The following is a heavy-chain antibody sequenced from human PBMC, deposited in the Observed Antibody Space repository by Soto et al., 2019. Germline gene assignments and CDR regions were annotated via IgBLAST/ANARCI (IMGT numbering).Heavy chain of an antibody. Sequence: PGGSLRLSCGASGFTFSSYGMHWVRQAPGKGLEWVAVIWSDGSNKYCADSVKGRFTISRDDSKNTLYLQMNSLRAEDSAVCYCARASSERYSSGWQPYYYYAMDVWGQGTTVTVSS. D-gene: IGHD6-19*01. CDR1: GFTFSSYG. V-gene: IGHV3-33*01. J-gene: IGHJ6*02. CDR3: ARASSERYSSGWQPYYYYAMDV. CDR2: IWSDGSNK.